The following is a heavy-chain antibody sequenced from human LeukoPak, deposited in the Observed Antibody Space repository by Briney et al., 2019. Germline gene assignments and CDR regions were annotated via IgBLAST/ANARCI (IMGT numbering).Heavy chain of an antibody. J-gene: IGHJ4*02. CDR3: VRRGDASSGWGDHDY. CDR1: GFTFNRNA. CDR2: IGGSGDKT. D-gene: IGHD6-19*01. V-gene: IGHV3-23*01. Sequence: PGGSLRPSRAASGFTFNRNAISGVRQAPGKGLEWVSTIGGSGDKTFYADSVKGRFTISRDNSKNMLHLQMSSLTGEDTALYYCVRRGDASSGWGDHDYWGQGALVTVSS.